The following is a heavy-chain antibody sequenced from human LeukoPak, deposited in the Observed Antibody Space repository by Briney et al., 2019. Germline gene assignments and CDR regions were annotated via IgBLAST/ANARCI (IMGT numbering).Heavy chain of an antibody. J-gene: IGHJ4*02. CDR2: INEDGSAK. V-gene: IGHV3-7*01. Sequence: PGGSLRLSCAASGFTFSSSWMSWVRQAPGKGLEWVANINEDGSAKYYVDSVKGRFTISRDNAKRSLDLQVNSLRAEDTAVYYCTRSRRDGNDYWGQGTLVTVSS. CDR1: GFTFSSSW. CDR3: TRSRRDGNDY. D-gene: IGHD5-24*01.